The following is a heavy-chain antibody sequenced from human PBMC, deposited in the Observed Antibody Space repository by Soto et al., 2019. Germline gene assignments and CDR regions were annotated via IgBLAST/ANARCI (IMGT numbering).Heavy chain of an antibody. J-gene: IGHJ6*02. V-gene: IGHV1-69*01. CDR1: GGTFNNYN. CDR2: IIPMFGTP. CDR3: ARDETGDSYYYYYGMDV. Sequence: QVQLVQSGAEVKKPGSSVKVSCKASGGTFNNYNFNWVRQAPGQGLEWMGGIIPMFGTPNYAQRFQGRVTITADDPTSTAYMELSSLRSEDTAVYYCARDETGDSYYYYYGMDVWGQGTTVTVSS. D-gene: IGHD7-27*01.